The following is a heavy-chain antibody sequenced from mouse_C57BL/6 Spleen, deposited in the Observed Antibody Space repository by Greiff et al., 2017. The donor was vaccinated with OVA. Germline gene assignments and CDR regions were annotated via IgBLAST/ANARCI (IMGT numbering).Heavy chain of an antibody. CDR3: ARFSQSFDV. CDR1: GYTFTSYW. Sequence: VQLQQPGAELVRPGSSVKLSCKASGYTFTSYWMHWVKQRPIQGLEWIGNIDPSDSETNYNQKFKDKATLTVDKSSSTAYMQLSSLTSEDSAVYYCARFSQSFDVWGTGTTVTVSS. CDR2: IDPSDSET. J-gene: IGHJ1*03. V-gene: IGHV1-52*01.